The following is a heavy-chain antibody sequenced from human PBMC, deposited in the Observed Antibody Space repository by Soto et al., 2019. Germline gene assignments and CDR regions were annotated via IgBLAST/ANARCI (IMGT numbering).Heavy chain of an antibody. J-gene: IGHJ4*02. Sequence: SVKGSCKASGYTFTSYYIHWVRQAPGQGLEWMGIINPSGGSTSYAQKFQGRVTMTRDTSTSTVYMELSSLRSEDTAVYYCATEGMAGAFHYWGQGTPVTVPQ. D-gene: IGHD6-19*01. CDR3: ATEGMAGAFHY. CDR2: INPSGGST. V-gene: IGHV1-46*01. CDR1: GYTFTSYY.